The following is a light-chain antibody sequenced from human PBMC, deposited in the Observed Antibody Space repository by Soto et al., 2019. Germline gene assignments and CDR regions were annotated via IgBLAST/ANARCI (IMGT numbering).Light chain of an antibody. Sequence: EIVMTQSPATLSVSPGEGATLSCRASQSVSSYLAWYQQKPGQAPRLLIYDASSRATGIPDRFSGGGSGTDFTLTISRLEPEDFAVYYCQQFSSYPLTFGGGTKVDNK. CDR3: QQFSSYPLT. J-gene: IGKJ4*01. V-gene: IGKV3-20*01. CDR1: QSVSSY. CDR2: DAS.